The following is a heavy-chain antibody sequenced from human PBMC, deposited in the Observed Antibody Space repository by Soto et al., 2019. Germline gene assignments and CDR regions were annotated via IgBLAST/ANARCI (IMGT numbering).Heavy chain of an antibody. CDR1: GGSVSSDYYS. CDR3: ARDSGFDFWSGRNWFDP. D-gene: IGHD3-3*01. Sequence: QVQLQESGPGLVKPSETLSLTCTVSGGSVSSDYYSWSWIRQTPGKGLEWIGYIYYSGRTNYNPSLKSRVTISLDTSKNQFSLKLTSVTAADTAVYYCARDSGFDFWSGRNWFDPWGQGTLVTVYS. CDR2: IYYSGRT. J-gene: IGHJ5*02. V-gene: IGHV4-61*01.